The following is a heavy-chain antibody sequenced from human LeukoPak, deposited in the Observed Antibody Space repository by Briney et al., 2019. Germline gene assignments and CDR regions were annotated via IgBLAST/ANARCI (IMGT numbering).Heavy chain of an antibody. CDR1: GITFSSSS. CDR3: AKDLGASIAAAGTAGWFDP. D-gene: IGHD6-13*01. Sequence: PPGGSLRLSCLASGITFSSSSMSWVRQAPGKGLEWVSAISGSGGSTYYADSVKGRFTISRDNSKNTLYPQMNSLRAEDTAVYYCAKDLGASIAAAGTAGWFDPWGQGTLVTVSS. CDR2: ISGSGGST. V-gene: IGHV3-23*01. J-gene: IGHJ5*02.